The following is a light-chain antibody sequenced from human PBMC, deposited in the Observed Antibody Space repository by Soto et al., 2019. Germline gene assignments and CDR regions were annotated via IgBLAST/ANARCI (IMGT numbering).Light chain of an antibody. CDR3: YSWNSNSDTHYV. Sequence: QSALTQPASVSGSPGQSITISCTGTSSDIGASNYVSWYQQHPGQATKLMISDVNNRPSGISDRFSGSKSGNTASLTISGLQADDEADYYCYSWNSNSDTHYVFGTGTKLTVL. V-gene: IGLV2-14*03. CDR1: SSDIGASNY. J-gene: IGLJ1*01. CDR2: DVN.